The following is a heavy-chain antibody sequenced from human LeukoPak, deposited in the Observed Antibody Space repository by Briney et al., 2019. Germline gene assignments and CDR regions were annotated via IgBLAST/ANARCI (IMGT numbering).Heavy chain of an antibody. CDR3: ARDPAQISGDAFDI. J-gene: IGHJ3*02. CDR1: CGSIGSSNW. D-gene: IGHD1-26*01. CDR2: IYHSGST. Sequence: PSQSLSLTCAVACGSIGSSNWWSWVRQPPGKGLAWIGEIYHSGSTNYNPSLKSRVTMSVDTSKNQFSLKLSSVTAADTAVYYCARDPAQISGDAFDIWGQGTMVTVSS. V-gene: IGHV4-4*02.